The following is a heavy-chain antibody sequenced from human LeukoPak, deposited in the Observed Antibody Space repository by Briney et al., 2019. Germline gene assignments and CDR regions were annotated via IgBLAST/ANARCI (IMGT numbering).Heavy chain of an antibody. CDR1: GFIFTNYF. CDR2: IKHDGSEK. Sequence: GGSLRLSCAASGFIFTNYFMSWVRQAPGKGLEWVASIKHDGSEKYYVDSVRGRFTISRDNTMNSLYLQMSSLRAEDAAVYYCATDRGWRTSGYYLYYFEYWGQGTLVTYSS. J-gene: IGHJ4*02. V-gene: IGHV3-7*01. CDR3: ATDRGWRTSGYYLYYFEY. D-gene: IGHD3-3*01.